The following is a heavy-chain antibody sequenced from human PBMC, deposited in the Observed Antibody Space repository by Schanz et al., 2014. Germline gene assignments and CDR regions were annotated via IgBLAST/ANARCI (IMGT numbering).Heavy chain of an antibody. J-gene: IGHJ4*02. V-gene: IGHV3-23*04. D-gene: IGHD6-19*01. CDR1: GFTFSSYA. CDR2: LSGSGGST. CDR3: AKLSSSGRLAGYFDY. Sequence: EVQLVESGGGLVQPGGSLRLSCAASGFTFSSYAMSWVRQAPGKGLEWVSALSGSGGSTYYADSVKGRFTISRDNSKNTLYLQMNSLRAEDTAIYYCAKLSSSGRLAGYFDYWGQGALVTVSS.